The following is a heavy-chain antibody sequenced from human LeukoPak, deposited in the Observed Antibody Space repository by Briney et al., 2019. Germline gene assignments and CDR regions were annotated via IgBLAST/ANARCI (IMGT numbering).Heavy chain of an antibody. D-gene: IGHD6-19*01. CDR3: ASAIAVAGTSYSYFDL. V-gene: IGHV4-59*08. Sequence: PETLSLTCTVSGGSISSYYWSWIRQPPGKGLEWIGFIYYSGSTNYNPSLKSRVTISGDTSKNQFSLKLSSVTAADTAVYYCASAIAVAGTSYSYFDLWGRGTLVTVSS. J-gene: IGHJ2*01. CDR1: GGSISSYY. CDR2: IYYSGST.